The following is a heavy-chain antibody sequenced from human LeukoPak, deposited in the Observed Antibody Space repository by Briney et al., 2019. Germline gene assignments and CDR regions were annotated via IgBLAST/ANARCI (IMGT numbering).Heavy chain of an antibody. D-gene: IGHD5-24*01. V-gene: IGHV4-4*07. CDR3: ARRREGPWFDI. J-gene: IGHJ3*02. CDR2: IYTSGST. CDR1: GDSISNYY. Sequence: SETLSLTCTVSGDSISNYYWTWIRQPAAKGLEWIGRIYTSGSTNYSPSLKSRVTISVDTSKNQFSLKLSSVTAADTAVYYCARRREGPWFDIWGQGTMVTVSS.